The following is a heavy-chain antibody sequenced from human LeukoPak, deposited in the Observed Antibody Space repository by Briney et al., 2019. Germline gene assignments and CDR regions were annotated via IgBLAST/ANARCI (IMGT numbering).Heavy chain of an antibody. CDR3: AKDRSRASSLKIDY. V-gene: IGHV1-2*02. CDR2: INPNSGGT. D-gene: IGHD2-15*01. CDR1: GYTFTGYY. J-gene: IGHJ4*02. Sequence: ASVKVSCKASGYTFTGYYMHWVRQAPGQGLEWMGWINPNSGGTNYAQKFQGRVTMTRDTSISTAYMELSRLRSDDTAVYYCAKDRSRASSLKIDYWGRGILVTVSS.